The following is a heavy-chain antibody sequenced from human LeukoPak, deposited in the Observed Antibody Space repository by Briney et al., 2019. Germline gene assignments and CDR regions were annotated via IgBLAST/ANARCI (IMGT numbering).Heavy chain of an antibody. Sequence: PSETLSLTCAVSGGSISSTSYYWACIRQTPGTGLEWIGTIYYSGSTYHNPSLKNRVTMSVDTSRNQFSLKLSSVDAADTAVYYCAKAGVRYFDSSGLYAFDFWGQGTTVTVSS. V-gene: IGHV4-39*01. D-gene: IGHD3-22*01. CDR2: IYYSGST. J-gene: IGHJ3*01. CDR3: AKAGVRYFDSSGLYAFDF. CDR1: GGSISSTSYY.